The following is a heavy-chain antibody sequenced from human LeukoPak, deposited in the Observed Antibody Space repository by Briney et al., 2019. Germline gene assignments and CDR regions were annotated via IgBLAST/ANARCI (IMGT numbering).Heavy chain of an antibody. V-gene: IGHV3-48*01. CDR2: ISSGSSTI. J-gene: IGHJ4*02. CDR1: GFTFSSYS. Sequence: GGSLRLSCAAPGFTFSSYSMNWVRQAPGKGLEWVSYISSGSSTIYYVDSVKGRFTISRDNAKNSLYLQMNSLRAEDTAVYYCARVRNLRGDYWGQGTLVTVSS. CDR3: ARVRNLRGDY. D-gene: IGHD4-17*01.